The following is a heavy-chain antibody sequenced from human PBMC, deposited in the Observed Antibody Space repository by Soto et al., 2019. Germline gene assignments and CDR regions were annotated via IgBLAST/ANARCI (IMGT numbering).Heavy chain of an antibody. Sequence: SVKVSCKASGGTFSSYAISWVRQAPGQGLEWMGGIIPIFGTANYAQKFQGRVTITADESTSTAYMELSSLRSEDTAVYYCAGGSGYYPWYNWFDPWGQGTLVTVSS. CDR2: IIPIFGTA. V-gene: IGHV1-69*13. J-gene: IGHJ5*02. D-gene: IGHD3-3*01. CDR3: AGGSGYYPWYNWFDP. CDR1: GGTFSSYA.